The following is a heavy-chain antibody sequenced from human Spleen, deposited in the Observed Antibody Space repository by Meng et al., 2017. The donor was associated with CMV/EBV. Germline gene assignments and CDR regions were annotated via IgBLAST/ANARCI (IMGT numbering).Heavy chain of an antibody. Sequence: ASVKVSCKASGYTFTAHYFHWVRQAPGQGLEWMGWISAYNGNTNYAQKLQGRVTMTTDTSTSTAYMELRSLRSDDTAVYYCAREVHTYYDFWSGYYYYYYGMDVWGQGTTVTVSS. D-gene: IGHD3-3*01. CDR1: GYTFTAHY. CDR3: AREVHTYYDFWSGYYYYYYGMDV. J-gene: IGHJ6*02. CDR2: ISAYNGNT. V-gene: IGHV1-18*04.